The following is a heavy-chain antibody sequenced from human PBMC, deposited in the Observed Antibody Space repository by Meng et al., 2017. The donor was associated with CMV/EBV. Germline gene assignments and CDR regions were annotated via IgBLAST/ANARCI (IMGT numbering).Heavy chain of an antibody. CDR3: ALAEYSSSLFDY. J-gene: IGHJ4*02. CDR1: GFTFSDYY. Sequence: QVQLVQSGAGMKKPGASVKVSCTTSGFTFSDYYIHWVRQAPGQGLEWMGIINPSGGSTSYAQKFQGRVTMTRDTSTSTVYMELSSLRSEDTAVYYCALAEYSSSLFDYWGQGTLVTVSS. V-gene: IGHV1-46*01. D-gene: IGHD6-13*01. CDR2: INPSGGST.